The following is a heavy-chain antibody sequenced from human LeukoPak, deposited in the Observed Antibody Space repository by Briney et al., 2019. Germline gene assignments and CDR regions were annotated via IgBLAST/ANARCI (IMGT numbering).Heavy chain of an antibody. Sequence: GGSLRLSCAASLFTFSNAWMNWVRQAPGKGLEWVGRIKSKADGETTDYASPVKGRFTISRDDSNNMVYLQMNSLKIEDTAVYYCAIDEPNYAPYDSDYWGQGTLVTVSS. CDR3: AIDEPNYAPYDSDY. V-gene: IGHV3-15*01. CDR2: IKSKADGETT. CDR1: LFTFSNAW. J-gene: IGHJ4*02. D-gene: IGHD4/OR15-4a*01.